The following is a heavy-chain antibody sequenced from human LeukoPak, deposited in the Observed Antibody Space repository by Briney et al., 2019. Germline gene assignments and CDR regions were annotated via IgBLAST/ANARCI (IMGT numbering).Heavy chain of an antibody. CDR1: GFTFSSYA. V-gene: IGHV3-23*01. Sequence: PGGSLRLSCAASGFTFSSYAMSWVRQAPGKGLEWVSAISGSGASTYYADSVKGRFTISRDNSKNTLYLQMNSLRAEDTALYYCAKRDGYNSNYFDYWGRGTLVTVSS. CDR2: ISGSGAST. CDR3: AKRDGYNSNYFDY. J-gene: IGHJ4*02. D-gene: IGHD5-24*01.